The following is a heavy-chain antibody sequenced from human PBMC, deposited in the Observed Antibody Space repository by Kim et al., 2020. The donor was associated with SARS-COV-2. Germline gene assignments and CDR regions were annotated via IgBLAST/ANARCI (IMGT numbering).Heavy chain of an antibody. V-gene: IGHV3-11*06. D-gene: IGHD3-10*01. CDR3: ARDGPDYYGSGSYYDWYFDL. Sequence: GGSLRLSCAASGFTFSDYYMSWIRQAPGKGLEWVSYINSSSSYTNYADSVKGRFTISRDNAKNSLYLQMNSLRAEDTAVYYCARDGPDYYGSGSYYDWYFDLWGRGTLVTVSS. CDR1: GFTFSDYY. J-gene: IGHJ2*01. CDR2: INSSSSYT.